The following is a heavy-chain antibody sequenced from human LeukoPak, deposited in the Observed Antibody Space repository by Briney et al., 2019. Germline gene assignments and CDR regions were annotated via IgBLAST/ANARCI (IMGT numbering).Heavy chain of an antibody. Sequence: SETLSLTCAVYGGSFSGYYWSWIRQPPGKGLEWIGEINHSGSTNYNPSLKSRVTISVDTSENQFSLKLSSVTAADTAVYYCVARGVNRYWFDPWGQGTLVTVSS. CDR1: GGSFSGYY. CDR2: INHSGST. CDR3: VARGVNRYWFDP. J-gene: IGHJ5*02. V-gene: IGHV4-34*01. D-gene: IGHD3-10*01.